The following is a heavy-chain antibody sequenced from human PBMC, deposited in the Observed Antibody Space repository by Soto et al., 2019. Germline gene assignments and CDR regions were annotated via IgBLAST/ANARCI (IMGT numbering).Heavy chain of an antibody. Sequence: EVQLVESGGGLVKPGGSLRLSCEASGFTFIYAWMSWVRQAPGKGLEWVGHIKSNTDGGTTDYAAPVNGRFTISRDDSKTTLYLQMCSLKTEDTAVYYCTPDPILAAAGGSDPWGQGTLVTVSS. J-gene: IGHJ5*02. D-gene: IGHD6-13*01. V-gene: IGHV3-15*01. CDR3: TPDPILAAAGGSDP. CDR1: GFTFIYAW. CDR2: IKSNTDGGTT.